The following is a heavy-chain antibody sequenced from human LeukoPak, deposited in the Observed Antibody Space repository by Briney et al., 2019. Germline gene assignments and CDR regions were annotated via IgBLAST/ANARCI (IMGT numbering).Heavy chain of an antibody. V-gene: IGHV5-51*01. CDR1: GYSFTAYW. CDR2: IYPGDYDT. D-gene: IGHD6-19*01. CDR3: ARHRRYSSGWGYFDY. J-gene: IGHJ4*02. Sequence: KPGESLKISCKGSGYSFTAYWSGWVRKMPGKGLKWMGIIYPGDYDTRYSPSFQGQVSISADKSISTAYLQWSSLKASDTAMYYCARHRRYSSGWGYFDYWGQGTLVTVSS.